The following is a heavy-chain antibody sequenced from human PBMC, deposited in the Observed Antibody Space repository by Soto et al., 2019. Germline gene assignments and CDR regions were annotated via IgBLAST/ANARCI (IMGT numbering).Heavy chain of an antibody. CDR3: ARLIYSSGWYYYYGMDV. Sequence: QVQLVQSGAEVKKPGASVKVSCKASGYTFTSYGISGVRQAPGQGLEWMGWISAYNGNTNYAQKLQGRVTMTTDTSTSTAYMELRSLRSDDTAVYYCARLIYSSGWYYYYGMDVWGQGTTVTVSS. CDR1: GYTFTSYG. CDR2: ISAYNGNT. J-gene: IGHJ6*02. V-gene: IGHV1-18*01. D-gene: IGHD6-19*01.